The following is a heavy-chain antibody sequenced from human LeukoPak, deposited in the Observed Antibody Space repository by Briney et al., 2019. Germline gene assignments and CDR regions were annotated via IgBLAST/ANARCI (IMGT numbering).Heavy chain of an antibody. V-gene: IGHV3-30*18. CDR1: GFAFSSYS. CDR3: AKGKGVATAGAFDI. J-gene: IGHJ3*02. CDR2: ISYDGSNK. D-gene: IGHD5-12*01. Sequence: GGSLRLSCGASGFAFSSYSMNWVRQAPGKGLEWVAVISYDGSNKYYADSVKGRFTISRDNSKNTLYLQMNSLRAEDTAVYYCAKGKGVATAGAFDIWGQGTMVTVSS.